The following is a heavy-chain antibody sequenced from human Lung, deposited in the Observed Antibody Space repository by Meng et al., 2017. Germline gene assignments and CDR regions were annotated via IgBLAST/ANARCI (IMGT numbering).Heavy chain of an antibody. CDR2: INHSGST. J-gene: IGHJ4*02. V-gene: IGHV4-34*01. CDR3: ARGPTTMAHDFDY. Sequence: QWQLNQWCAGLWKPPETRSRTCVVSGGSFSDYYWSWIRQPPGKGLEWIGEINHSGSTNYNPSLESRATISVDTSQNNLSLKLSSVTAADSAVYYCARGPTTMAHDFDYWGQGTLVTVSS. D-gene: IGHD4-11*01. CDR1: GGSFSDYY.